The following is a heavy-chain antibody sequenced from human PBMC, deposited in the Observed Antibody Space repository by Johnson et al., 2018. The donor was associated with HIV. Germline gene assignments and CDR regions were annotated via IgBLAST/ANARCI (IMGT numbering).Heavy chain of an antibody. J-gene: IGHJ3*02. V-gene: IGHV3-25*04. CDR1: GFTFSSYG. Sequence: MLLVESGGGVVQPGGSLRLSCAASGFTFSSYGMHWVRQAPGNGLELVGQLNPNGDSTSLIDSGKDRFNSSRDNAKNTLHLQMNSLRAEDTAVYYCARVSSSSSFDAFDIWGQGTMVTVSS. D-gene: IGHD6-6*01. CDR2: LNPNGDST. CDR3: ARVSSSSSFDAFDI.